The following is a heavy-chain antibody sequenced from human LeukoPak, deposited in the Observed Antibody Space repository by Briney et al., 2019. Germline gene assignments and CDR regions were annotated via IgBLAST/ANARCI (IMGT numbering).Heavy chain of an antibody. CDR1: GFTFSDYY. CDR3: AKDFKDYYLVGYAFDI. CDR2: ISGSGSTI. J-gene: IGHJ3*02. D-gene: IGHD3-10*01. V-gene: IGHV3-11*01. Sequence: GRSLRLSCAASGFTFSDYYMSWIRQAPGKGLEWGSYISGSGSTIYYADSVKGRFTISRDNAKNSLYLQMHSLRAEDTAVYYCAKDFKDYYLVGYAFDIWGQGTMVTVSS.